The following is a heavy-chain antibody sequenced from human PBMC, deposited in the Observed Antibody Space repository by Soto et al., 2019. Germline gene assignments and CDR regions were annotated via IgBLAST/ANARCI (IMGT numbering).Heavy chain of an antibody. V-gene: IGHV1-18*04. CDR3: ARDRLGSGYYYYGMDV. D-gene: IGHD6-25*01. CDR1: GYTFTSYG. J-gene: IGHJ6*02. Sequence: QVQLVQSGAEVKKPGASVKVSCKASGYTFTSYGISWVRQAPGQGLEWMGWISAYNGNTNYAQKLQGRVTMTTDTSTRTAYMELRSLRSDDTAVYYCARDRLGSGYYYYGMDVWGQGTTVTVSS. CDR2: ISAYNGNT.